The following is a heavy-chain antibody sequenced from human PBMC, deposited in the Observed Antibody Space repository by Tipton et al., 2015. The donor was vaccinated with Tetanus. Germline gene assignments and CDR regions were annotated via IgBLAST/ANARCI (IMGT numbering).Heavy chain of an antibody. J-gene: IGHJ5*02. CDR2: INYAGST. D-gene: IGHD6-13*01. Sequence: TLSLTCAVHGGSFRDNFWSWIRQSPGKGLEWIAEINYAGSTNYNPSLKSRVTISVDTSKKEVSRKLNSVTAADTAVYYCAAAIVRWFGPWGQGTLVTVSS. CDR1: GGSFRDNF. V-gene: IGHV4-34*01. CDR3: AAAIVRWFGP.